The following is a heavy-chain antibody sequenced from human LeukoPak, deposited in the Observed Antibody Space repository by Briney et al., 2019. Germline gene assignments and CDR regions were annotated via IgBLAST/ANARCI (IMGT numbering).Heavy chain of an antibody. V-gene: IGHV4-59*01. Sequence: PSGTLSLTRTVSGGSISSCDWSWIRQPPGKGLEWVGNKYYSGTTNYSPSLKCRVTISVDTSKNQFSLKLSSVTAADTAVYYCAREDYCSGGSCYSGYFQHWGQGTLVTVSS. J-gene: IGHJ1*01. CDR2: KYYSGTT. CDR3: AREDYCSGGSCYSGYFQH. CDR1: GGSISSCD. D-gene: IGHD2-15*01.